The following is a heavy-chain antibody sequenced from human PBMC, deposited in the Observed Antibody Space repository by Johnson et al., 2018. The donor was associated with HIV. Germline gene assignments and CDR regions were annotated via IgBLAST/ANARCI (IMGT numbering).Heavy chain of an antibody. D-gene: IGHD2-8*02. V-gene: IGHV3-66*01. Sequence: VQLVESGGGVVRPGGSLRLSCAASGFTFDDYGMSWVRQAPGKGLEWVSVIYSGGGTYYEDSVKGRFTISRDNSKNSLFLQMNSLRAEDTAVYYCARDNEDIVLVGAFDIWGQGTMVTVSS. J-gene: IGHJ3*02. CDR2: IYSGGGT. CDR3: ARDNEDIVLVGAFDI. CDR1: GFTFDDYG.